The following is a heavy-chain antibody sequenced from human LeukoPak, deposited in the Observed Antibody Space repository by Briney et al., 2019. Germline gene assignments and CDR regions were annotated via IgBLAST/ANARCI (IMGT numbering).Heavy chain of an antibody. CDR3: ARDSSRYCSGGSCYSGPFDI. J-gene: IGHJ3*02. V-gene: IGHV3-21*01. CDR1: GFTFSSYS. D-gene: IGHD2-15*01. CDR2: ISRSGSYI. Sequence: PGGSLRLSCPAYGFTFSSYSMNWVRQAPRKGLEWVSSISRSGSYIYYADSVKGRFTISRDNAKNSLYLQMNSLRAEDTAVYYCARDSSRYCSGGSCYSGPFDIWGQGTMVTVSS.